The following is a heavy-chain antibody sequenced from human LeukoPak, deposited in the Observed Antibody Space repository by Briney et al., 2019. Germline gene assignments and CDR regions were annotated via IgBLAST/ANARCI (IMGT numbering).Heavy chain of an antibody. V-gene: IGHV3-30*01. CDR2: MSFDGSHI. CDR1: QFTFCSHA. J-gene: IGHJ6*03. CDR3: ARGGTYYYQYYYMDV. Sequence: PGGSLRLSCAASQFTFCSHAMNWVRQAPGKGLDWVAVMSFDGSHIYYADSVKGRFTISRDNSKNTLFLQMNSLNADDTAVYYCARGGTYYYQYYYMDVWGKGTTVTVSS. D-gene: IGHD3-16*01.